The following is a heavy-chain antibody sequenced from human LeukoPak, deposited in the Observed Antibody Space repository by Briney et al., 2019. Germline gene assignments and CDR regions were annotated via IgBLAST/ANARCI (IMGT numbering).Heavy chain of an antibody. D-gene: IGHD3-22*01. Sequence: PSETLSLTCTVSGGPISTYYWSWIRQPPGKRLEWIGYISYSGGTNYNPSLKSRVTISVDTSENQFSLKLTSVTAADTALYYCARADDRSGYFGGRFDSWGQGTLVTVSS. CDR3: ARADDRSGYFGGRFDS. V-gene: IGHV4-59*01. CDR2: ISYSGGT. CDR1: GGPISTYY. J-gene: IGHJ5*01.